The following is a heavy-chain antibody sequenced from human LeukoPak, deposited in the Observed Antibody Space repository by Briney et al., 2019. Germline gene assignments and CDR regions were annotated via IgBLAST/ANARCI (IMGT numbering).Heavy chain of an antibody. D-gene: IGHD6-6*01. CDR1: GGTFSSYT. CDR3: ARSPHKYSSPRFAYFDY. CDR2: IIPILGIA. V-gene: IGHV1-69*02. Sequence: SVKVCCKASGGTFSSYTISWVRQAPGQGLEWMGRIIPILGIANYAQKFQGRVTITADKSTSTAYMELSSLRSEDTAVYYCARSPHKYSSPRFAYFDYWGQGTLVTVSS. J-gene: IGHJ4*02.